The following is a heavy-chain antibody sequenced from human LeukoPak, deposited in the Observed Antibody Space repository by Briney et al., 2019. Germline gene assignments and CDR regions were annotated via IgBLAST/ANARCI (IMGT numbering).Heavy chain of an antibody. V-gene: IGHV3-21*01. CDR1: GFTFSSYS. J-gene: IGHJ4*02. CDR2: ISTSSSHI. Sequence: PGGSLRLSCAASGFTFSSYSMNWVRQAPGKGLEWVSSISTSSSHIYYADSVKGRFTISRDNAKNSLYLQMNSPRAEDAAVYYCARASGDSSSWTLDYWGQGTLVTVSS. CDR3: ARASGDSSSWTLDY. D-gene: IGHD6-13*01.